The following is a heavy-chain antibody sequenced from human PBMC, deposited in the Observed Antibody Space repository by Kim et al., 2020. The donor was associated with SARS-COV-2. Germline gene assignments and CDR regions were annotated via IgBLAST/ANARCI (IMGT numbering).Heavy chain of an antibody. CDR2: IYYSGST. J-gene: IGHJ4*02. CDR3: ARAQNYYDSCGNFDY. V-gene: IGHV4-31*03. D-gene: IGHD3-22*01. Sequence: SETLSLTCTVSGGSISSGGYYWSWIRQHPGKGLQWIGYIYYSGSTYYNPSLKSRVTISVDTSKNQFSLKLSSVTDADTAVYYCARAQNYYDSCGNFDYWGQGTLVTVSS. CDR1: GGSISSGGYY.